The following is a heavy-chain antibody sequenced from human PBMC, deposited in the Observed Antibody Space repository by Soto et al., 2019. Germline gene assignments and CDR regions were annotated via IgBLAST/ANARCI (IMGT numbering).Heavy chain of an antibody. Sequence: SETLSLTCTVSGGSISSGGYYWSWIRQHPGKGLEWIGYIYYSGSTYYNPSLKSRVTISVDTSKNQFSLKLSSVTAADTAVYYCARVGSTGYLGSKNDAFDIWGQGTMVTVSS. CDR1: GGSISSGGYY. CDR3: ARVGSTGYLGSKNDAFDI. J-gene: IGHJ3*02. D-gene: IGHD3-9*01. CDR2: IYYSGST. V-gene: IGHV4-31*03.